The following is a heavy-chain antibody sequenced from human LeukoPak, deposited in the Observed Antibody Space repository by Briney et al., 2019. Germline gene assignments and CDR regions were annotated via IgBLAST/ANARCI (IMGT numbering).Heavy chain of an antibody. V-gene: IGHV4-34*01. CDR3: ARVGSVYDSSGYYSRRVKYFDY. Sequence: SETLSLTCAVYGGSFSGYYWSWIRQPPGKGLEWIGEINHSGSTNYNPSLKSRVTISVDTSKNQFSLKLSSVTAADTAVYYCARVGSVYDSSGYYSRRVKYFDYWGQGTLVTVSS. CDR1: GGSFSGYY. CDR2: INHSGST. J-gene: IGHJ4*02. D-gene: IGHD3-22*01.